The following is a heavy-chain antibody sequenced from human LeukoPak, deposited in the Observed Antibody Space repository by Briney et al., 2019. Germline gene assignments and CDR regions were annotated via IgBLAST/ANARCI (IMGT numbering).Heavy chain of an antibody. V-gene: IGHV3-21*06. CDR2: ITSSSDYI. D-gene: IGHD1-26*01. Sequence: GGSLRLSCAASGFTFNIYSMNWVRQTPGKGPEWVSSITSSSDYISYSDSVKGRFTISRDNGKNSLYLQMNGLRADDTAVYYCVRQSSGRDWDYWGQGTLVTVS. J-gene: IGHJ4*02. CDR3: VRQSSGRDWDY. CDR1: GFTFNIYS.